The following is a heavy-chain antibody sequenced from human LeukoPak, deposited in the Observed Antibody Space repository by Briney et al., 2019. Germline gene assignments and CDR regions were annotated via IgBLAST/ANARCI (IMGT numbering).Heavy chain of an antibody. CDR1: GFTFSSYA. V-gene: IGHV3-64*01. CDR3: ARGDSSTHTDLDY. D-gene: IGHD6-13*01. Sequence: GGSLRLSCAASGFTFSSYAMHWVRQAPGKGLEYVSAISSNGGSTYYANSVKGRFTISRDNSKNTLYLQMGSLRAEDMAVYYCARGDSSTHTDLDYWGQGTLFSVSS. J-gene: IGHJ4*02. CDR2: ISSNGGST.